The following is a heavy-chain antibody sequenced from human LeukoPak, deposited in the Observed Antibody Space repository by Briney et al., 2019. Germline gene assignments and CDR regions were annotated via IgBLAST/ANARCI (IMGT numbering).Heavy chain of an antibody. CDR2: IYTSGST. V-gene: IGHV4-4*07. J-gene: IGHJ6*03. CDR3: ARDLHSSSWNPLSYYYYYYMDV. Sequence: SETLSLTCTVSGGSTSSYYWSWIRQPAGKGLEWIGRIYTSGSTNYNPSLKSRVTMSVDTSKNQFSLKLSSVTAADTAVYYCARDLHSSSWNPLSYYYYYYMDVWGKGTTVTISS. CDR1: GGSTSSYY. D-gene: IGHD6-13*01.